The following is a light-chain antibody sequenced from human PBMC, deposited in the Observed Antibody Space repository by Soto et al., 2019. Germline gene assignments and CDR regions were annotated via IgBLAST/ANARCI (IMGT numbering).Light chain of an antibody. CDR2: GNS. CDR1: SSNIGAGYD. J-gene: IGLJ1*01. V-gene: IGLV1-40*01. CDR3: QSYDNSLSAHYV. Sequence: QSVLTQPPSVSGAPGQRVTISCTGSSSNIGAGYDVHWYQQLPGTAPKLLIYGNSNRPSGVPDRFSGSKSGTSASLAITGLQADDEADYYCQSYDNSLSAHYVFGSGTKVTVL.